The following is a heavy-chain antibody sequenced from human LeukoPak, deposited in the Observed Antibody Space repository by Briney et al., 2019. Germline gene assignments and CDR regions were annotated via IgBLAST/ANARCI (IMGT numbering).Heavy chain of an antibody. CDR2: ISSSSSYI. J-gene: IGHJ4*02. CDR3: ARVGKYCSSTSCYHFDY. Sequence: PGGSLRLSCAASGFTFSSYSMNWVRQAPGKGLEWVSSISSSSSYIYYADSVKGRFTISRDNAKNSLYLQMNSLRAEGTAVYYCARVGKYCSSTSCYHFDYWGQGTLVTVSS. D-gene: IGHD2-2*01. CDR1: GFTFSSYS. V-gene: IGHV3-21*01.